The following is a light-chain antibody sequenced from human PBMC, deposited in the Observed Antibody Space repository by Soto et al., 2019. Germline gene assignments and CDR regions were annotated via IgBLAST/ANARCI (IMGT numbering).Light chain of an antibody. V-gene: IGKV1-12*01. CDR2: AAS. Sequence: DIQMTQSPSSVSASVGDRVTITCRASQAISSRLVWYQQKPGKAPKLLMDAASSLQSGVPSRFSGSGSGTDFTLTISSLQPEDFATYYCQQTNRFPGTFGGGTKVEIE. J-gene: IGKJ4*01. CDR3: QQTNRFPGT. CDR1: QAISSR.